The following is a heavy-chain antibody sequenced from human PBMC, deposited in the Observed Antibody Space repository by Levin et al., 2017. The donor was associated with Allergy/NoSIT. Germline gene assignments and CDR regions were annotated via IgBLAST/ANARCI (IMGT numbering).Heavy chain of an antibody. Sequence: AASVKVSCKGSGYTFTSHWIGWVRQMPGKGLEWMGIIYPSDSDTRYSPSFQGQVTISADKSISTAYLQWSSLKASDTAIYYCARHGKTSLRFDAFDIWGQGTMVTVSS. V-gene: IGHV5-51*01. J-gene: IGHJ3*02. CDR2: IYPSDSDT. CDR3: ARHGKTSLRFDAFDI. CDR1: GYTFTSHW.